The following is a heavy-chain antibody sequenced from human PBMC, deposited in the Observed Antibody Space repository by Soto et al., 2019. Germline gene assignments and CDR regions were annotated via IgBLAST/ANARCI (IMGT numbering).Heavy chain of an antibody. CDR1: GGSISSSSYY. J-gene: IGHJ4*02. V-gene: IGHV4-39*01. CDR2: IYYSGST. D-gene: IGHD4-17*01. CDR3: ASYGSLYYFDY. Sequence: QLQLQESGPGLVKPSETLSLTCTVSGGSISSSSYYWGWIRQPPGKGLEWIGSIYYSGSTYYNPSLKSRVTISVDTSKNQFSLKLSSVTAADTAVYYCASYGSLYYFDYWGQGTLVTVSS.